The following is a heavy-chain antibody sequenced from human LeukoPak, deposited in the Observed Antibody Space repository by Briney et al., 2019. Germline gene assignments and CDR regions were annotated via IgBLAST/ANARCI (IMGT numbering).Heavy chain of an antibody. D-gene: IGHD3-16*01. J-gene: IGHJ4*02. Sequence: GGSLRLSFAASGFTFSSYAMSWVGQAPGKGLEWVSAISGSGGSTYYTDSVEGRFTISRDNSKNTLYLQMNSLRAEDTAVYYCAKVVGGIVRPSYYFDYWGQGTLVTVSS. V-gene: IGHV3-23*01. CDR2: ISGSGGST. CDR1: GFTFSSYA. CDR3: AKVVGGIVRPSYYFDY.